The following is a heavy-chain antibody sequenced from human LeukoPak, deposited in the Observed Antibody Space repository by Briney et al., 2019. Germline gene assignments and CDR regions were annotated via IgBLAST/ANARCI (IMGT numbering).Heavy chain of an antibody. Sequence: SQTLSLTCTVSGDSINSGDFYWTWIRQPPGKGLEWIGCMHYRGNTHYNSSLKSRLIISVDTSKNQFSLKLSSVTAADTAVYYCARLLGFYYYGMDVWGQGTTVTVSS. CDR3: ARLLGFYYYGMDV. CDR1: GDSINSGDFY. V-gene: IGHV4-30-4*01. D-gene: IGHD2-15*01. J-gene: IGHJ6*02. CDR2: MHYRGNT.